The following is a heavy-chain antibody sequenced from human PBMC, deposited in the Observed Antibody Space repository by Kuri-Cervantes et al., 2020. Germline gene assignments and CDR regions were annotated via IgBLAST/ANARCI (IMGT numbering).Heavy chain of an antibody. CDR1: GGSISSGGYS. D-gene: IGHD3-22*01. V-gene: IGHV4-30-2*05. CDR3: ARDSHYYDSRGHWFDP. CDR2: IFHSGST. Sequence: SETLSLTCAVSGGSISSGGYSWSWIRQPPGKGLEWIGYIFHSGSTYYNPSLKSRVTISVDTSKNQFSLKLSSVTAADTAVYYCARDSHYYDSRGHWFDPWGQGTLVTVSS. J-gene: IGHJ5*02.